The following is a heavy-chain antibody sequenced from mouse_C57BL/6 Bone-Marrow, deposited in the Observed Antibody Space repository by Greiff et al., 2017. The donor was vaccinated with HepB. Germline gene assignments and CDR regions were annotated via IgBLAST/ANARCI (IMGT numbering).Heavy chain of an antibody. Sequence: DVHLVESGGGLVKPGGSLKLSCAASGFTFSSYTMSWVRQTPEKRLEWVATISGCVGNTYYPDSVKGRFTISRDNAKNTLYLQMSSLRSEDTALYYCAGHSYYYGSTPFAYWGQGIRVTVSA. D-gene: IGHD1-1*01. CDR3: AGHSYYYGSTPFAY. J-gene: IGHJ3*01. CDR2: ISGCVGNT. CDR1: GFTFSSYT. V-gene: IGHV5-9*01.